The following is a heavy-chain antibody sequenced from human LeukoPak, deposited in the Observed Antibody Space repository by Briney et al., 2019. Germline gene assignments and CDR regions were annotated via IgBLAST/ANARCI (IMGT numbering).Heavy chain of an antibody. V-gene: IGHV1-69*06. CDR1: GDTISAYS. Sequence: ASVKVSCKAAGDTISAYSLNWVRQAPGQGLEWMGGIIPIFGRAYYAQNFQGRVTITADKSTSTAYMELSSLGSEDTAIYYCAKGRGRLHVNRGVYNYHYYMEVWGTGTTVIVS. D-gene: IGHD3-10*01. J-gene: IGHJ6*03. CDR3: AKGRGRLHVNRGVYNYHYYMEV. CDR2: IIPIFGRA.